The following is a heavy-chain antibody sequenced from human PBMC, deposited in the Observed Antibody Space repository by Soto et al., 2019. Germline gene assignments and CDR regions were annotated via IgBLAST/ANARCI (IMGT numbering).Heavy chain of an antibody. J-gene: IGHJ5*02. CDR2: IIPIFGTA. Sequence: ASVKVSCKASGGTFSSYAISWVRQAPGQGLEWMGGIIPIFGTANYAQKFQGRVTITADESTSTAYMELSSLRSEDTAVYYCARDKRDCSSTSCYTLYNWFDPWGQGTLVTVSS. D-gene: IGHD2-2*02. CDR1: GGTFSSYA. CDR3: ARDKRDCSSTSCYTLYNWFDP. V-gene: IGHV1-69*13.